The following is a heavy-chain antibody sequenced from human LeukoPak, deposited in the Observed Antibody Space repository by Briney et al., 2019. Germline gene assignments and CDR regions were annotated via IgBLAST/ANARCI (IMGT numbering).Heavy chain of an antibody. Sequence: GGSLRLSCAASGFTFSSYGMHWVRQAPGEGLEWVAVISYDGSSEYYADSVKGRFTISMDNAKNSVYLQMNSLRAEDTAVYYCVKSKVPAAIFDYWGQGTLVTVSS. D-gene: IGHD2-2*01. CDR2: ISYDGSSE. CDR1: GFTFSSYG. J-gene: IGHJ4*02. V-gene: IGHV3-30*18. CDR3: VKSKVPAAIFDY.